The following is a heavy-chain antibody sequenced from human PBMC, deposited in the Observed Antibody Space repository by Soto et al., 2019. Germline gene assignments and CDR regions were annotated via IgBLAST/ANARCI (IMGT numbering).Heavy chain of an antibody. CDR3: TKITAPYYCYAIDV. V-gene: IGHV1-69*06. CDR2: IIPMFGST. Sequence: SVTVSWKASGGTFNNYASSWVRQAPGQGLEWMGGIIPMFGSTVYAPQFQGRVTITADTSTSIAFMQVTSLRSEDTALYFCTKITAPYYCYAIDVWGQGTTVTVSS. D-gene: IGHD1-20*01. CDR1: GGTFNNYA. J-gene: IGHJ6*02.